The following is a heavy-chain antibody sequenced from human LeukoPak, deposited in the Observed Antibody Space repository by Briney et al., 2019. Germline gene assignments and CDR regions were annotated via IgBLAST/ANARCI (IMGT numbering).Heavy chain of an antibody. CDR1: GGSISSYY. V-gene: IGHV4-59*08. J-gene: IGHJ5*02. Sequence: PSETLSLTCTVSGGSISSYYWSWVRQPPGKGLEWIGYIYYSGSTNYNPSLKSRVTISVDTSKKQFSLKLSSVTAADTAVYYCARGDYGTGFDPWGQGTLVSVSS. CDR3: ARGDYGTGFDP. CDR2: IYYSGST. D-gene: IGHD4-17*01.